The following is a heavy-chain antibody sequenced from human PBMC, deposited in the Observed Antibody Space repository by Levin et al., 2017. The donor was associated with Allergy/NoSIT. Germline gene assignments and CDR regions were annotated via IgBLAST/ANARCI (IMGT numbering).Heavy chain of an antibody. J-gene: IGHJ3*02. CDR3: ASHSVDGAFDI. V-gene: IGHV5-51*01. Sequence: KVSCQGSGHSFTSHWVGWVRQMPGKGLEWMGIFNPYDSTTRYSPSFQGQVTISVDKSNSIAYLQWSSLEASDTAMYYCASHSVDGAFDIWGQGTLVTVPS. CDR2: FNPYDSTT. D-gene: IGHD2-21*01. CDR1: GHSFTSHW.